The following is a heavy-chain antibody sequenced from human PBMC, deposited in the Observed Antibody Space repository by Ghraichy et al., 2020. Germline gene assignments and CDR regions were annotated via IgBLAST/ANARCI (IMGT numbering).Heavy chain of an antibody. J-gene: IGHJ3*02. CDR3: ARRGYYDSSGYPYDAFDI. CDR2: IYYSGST. Sequence: SETLSLTCTVSGGSISSYYWSWIRQPPGKGLEWIGYIYYSGSTNYNPSLKSRVTISVDTSKNQFSLKLSSVTAADTAVYYCARRGYYDSSGYPYDAFDIWGQGTMVTVSS. CDR1: GGSISSYY. V-gene: IGHV4-59*01. D-gene: IGHD3-22*01.